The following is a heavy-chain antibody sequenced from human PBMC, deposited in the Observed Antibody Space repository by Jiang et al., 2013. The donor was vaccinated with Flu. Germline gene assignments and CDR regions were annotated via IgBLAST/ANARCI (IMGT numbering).Heavy chain of an antibody. CDR1: GFTFSSYS. D-gene: IGHD4-17*01. CDR2: ISSSSSYI. J-gene: IGHJ5*02. Sequence: VQLLESGGGLVKPGGSLRLSCAASGFTFSSYSMNWVRQAPGKGLEWVSSISSSSSYIYYADSVKGRFTISRDNAKNSLYLQMNSLRAEDTAVYYCASLDYGDYVSNWFDPWGQGTLVTVSS. V-gene: IGHV3-21*01. CDR3: ASLDYGDYVSNWFDP.